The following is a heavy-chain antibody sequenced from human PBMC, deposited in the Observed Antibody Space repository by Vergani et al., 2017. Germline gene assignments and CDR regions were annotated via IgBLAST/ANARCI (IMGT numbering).Heavy chain of an antibody. CDR3: ASDTHSGQRADR. CDR1: FDSIRNLH. V-gene: IGHV4-59*11. J-gene: IGHJ5*02. Sequence: QVQLQESGPGLVKSSETLSLTCSVSFDSIRNLHCNWLRQPPGKGLEWVGSIHYSENTNYNPSLKTRVTISVDTTKNQFSLTMTSVTAADTAVYYCASDTHSGQRADRWGQGILVTVTS. CDR2: IHYSENT. D-gene: IGHD6-19*01.